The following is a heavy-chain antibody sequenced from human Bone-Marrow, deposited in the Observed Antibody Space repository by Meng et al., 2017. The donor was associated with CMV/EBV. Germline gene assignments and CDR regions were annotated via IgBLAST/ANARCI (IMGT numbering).Heavy chain of an antibody. CDR3: AADFGGCDNTRCHRSDY. CDR1: GFTFTSSA. J-gene: IGHJ4*02. CDR2: IVVDSGNT. V-gene: IGHV1-58*01. Sequence: SVKVSCKASGFTFTSSAVQWVRQARGQRLEWIGWIVVDSGNTNYAQKFQERLTITRDMSTTTAYMELSSLRSEDTAVYYCAADFGGCDNTRCHRSDYWGQGTVVTCYS. D-gene: IGHD3-16*01.